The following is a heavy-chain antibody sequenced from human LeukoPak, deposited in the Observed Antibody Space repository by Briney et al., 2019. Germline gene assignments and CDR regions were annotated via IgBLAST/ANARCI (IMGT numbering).Heavy chain of an antibody. CDR1: GGSFSGYY. CDR2: INYSGST. J-gene: IGHJ6*03. D-gene: IGHD3-16*01. V-gene: IGHV4-34*01. Sequence: KPSETLSLTCAVYGGSFSGYYWSWIRQPPGKGPEWIGEINYSGSTKYKPSLKSRVTISVDTSENQFSLKLSSVTAADTAVYYCAQWGNNMDVWGKGTTVIVS. CDR3: AQWGNNMDV.